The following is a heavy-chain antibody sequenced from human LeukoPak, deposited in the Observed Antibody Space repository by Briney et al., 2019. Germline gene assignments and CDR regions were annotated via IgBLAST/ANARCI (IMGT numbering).Heavy chain of an antibody. CDR2: INNNGGNT. CDR3: ARDGVPGHYYFYYYYMDV. D-gene: IGHD3-16*01. Sequence: GGSLRLSCAASGFIFSNYAMYWVRQAPGKGLEYVSAINNNGGNTYYASSVKGRFTISRDNSKNTLYLQMDSLRAEDMAVYYCARDGVPGHYYFYYYYMDVWGKGTTVTVSS. V-gene: IGHV3-64*01. CDR1: GFIFSNYA. J-gene: IGHJ6*03.